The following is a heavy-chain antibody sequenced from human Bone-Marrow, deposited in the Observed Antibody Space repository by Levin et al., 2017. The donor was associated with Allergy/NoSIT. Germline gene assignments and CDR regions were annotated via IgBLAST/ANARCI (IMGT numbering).Heavy chain of an antibody. CDR1: GGSISTYY. CDR2: IYYSGST. J-gene: IGHJ4*02. V-gene: IGHV4-59*08. CDR3: ARHVGAIQLWVMDD. D-gene: IGHD5-18*01. Sequence: PSETLSLTCTVSGGSISTYYWSWIRQPPGKGLEWIGYIYYSGSTNYNPSLKSRVIISVDTYKNQFSLKLSSVTAADTAVYYCARHVGAIQLWVMDDWGQGTLVTVSS.